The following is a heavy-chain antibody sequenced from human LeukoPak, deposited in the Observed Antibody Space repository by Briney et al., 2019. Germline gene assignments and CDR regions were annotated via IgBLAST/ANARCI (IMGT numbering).Heavy chain of an antibody. J-gene: IGHJ1*01. Sequence: GGSLRLSCTASGSTSGDDALNWFRQAPGKGLEWVAFIRYDGSNKYYADSVKGRFTISRDNSKNTLYLQMNSLRAEDTAVYYCVTDDYGGNSGFQHWGQGTLVTVSS. CDR1: GSTSGDDA. CDR3: VTDDYGGNSGFQH. D-gene: IGHD4-23*01. CDR2: IRYDGSNK. V-gene: IGHV3-30*02.